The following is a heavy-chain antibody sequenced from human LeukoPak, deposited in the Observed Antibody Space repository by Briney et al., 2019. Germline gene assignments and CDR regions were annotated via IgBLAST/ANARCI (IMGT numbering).Heavy chain of an antibody. J-gene: IGHJ4*02. CDR2: IWYDGSNK. V-gene: IGHV3-33*01. CDR1: GFTFSSYG. Sequence: PGGSLRLSCAASGFTFSSYGMHWVRQAPGKGLEWVAVIWYDGSNKYYADSVKGRFTISRDNSKNTLYLQMNSLRAEDTAVYYCARDSNRYLVGSYPSDSGYGGQGTLVTVSS. D-gene: IGHD1-26*01. CDR3: ARDSNRYLVGSYPSDSGY.